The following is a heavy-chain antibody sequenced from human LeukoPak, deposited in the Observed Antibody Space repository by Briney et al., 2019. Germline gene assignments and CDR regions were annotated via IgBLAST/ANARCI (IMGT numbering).Heavy chain of an antibody. CDR1: GGSISSYY. V-gene: IGHV4-59*08. CDR3: ARLEAGYWYFDL. Sequence: SETLSLTCTVPGGSISSYYWSWIRQPPGKGLEWIGYIYYSGSTNYNPSLKSRVTISVSTSKNQFSLKLSSVTVADTAVYYCARLEAGYWYFDLWGRGTLVTVSS. J-gene: IGHJ2*01. D-gene: IGHD6-6*01. CDR2: IYYSGST.